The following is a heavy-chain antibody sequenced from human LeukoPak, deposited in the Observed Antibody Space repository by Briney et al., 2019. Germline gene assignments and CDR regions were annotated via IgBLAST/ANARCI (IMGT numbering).Heavy chain of an antibody. J-gene: IGHJ3*02. D-gene: IGHD6-13*01. V-gene: IGHV3-53*01. CDR2: IYSGGST. CDR3: ARGHYSSSQGDAFDI. CDR1: GFTVSSNY. Sequence: PGGSLRLSCAASGFTVSSNYMSWVRQAPGKGLEWVSVIYSGGSTYYADSVKGRFTISRDNSKNTLYLQMNSLRAEDTAVYYCARGHYSSSQGDAFDIWGQGTMVTVSS.